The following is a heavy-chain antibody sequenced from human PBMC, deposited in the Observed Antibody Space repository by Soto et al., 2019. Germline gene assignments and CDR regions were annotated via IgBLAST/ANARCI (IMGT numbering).Heavy chain of an antibody. CDR3: ARLQDSGYDSYYFDY. J-gene: IGHJ4*02. CDR1: GGSISSYY. Sequence: SETLSLTCTVSGGSISSYYWSWIRQPPGKGLEWIGYIYYSGSTNYNPSLKSRVTISVDTSKNQFSLKLSSVTAADTAVYYCARLQDSGYDSYYFDYWGQGTLVTVSS. D-gene: IGHD5-12*01. V-gene: IGHV4-59*01. CDR2: IYYSGST.